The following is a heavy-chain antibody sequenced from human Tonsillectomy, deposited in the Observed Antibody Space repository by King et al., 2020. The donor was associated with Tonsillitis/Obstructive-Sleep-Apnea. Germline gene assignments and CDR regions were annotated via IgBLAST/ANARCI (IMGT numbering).Heavy chain of an antibody. Sequence: QLQESGPGLVKPSETLSLTCTVSGGSISSYYWSWLRQPPGKGLEWIGYIYYIGSTNYNPSLKSRVTISVDTSKSQFSLNLSSVTAADTAVYYCARFSSGYFLWELAFDIWGQGTMVTVSS. J-gene: IGHJ3*02. D-gene: IGHD3-22*01. CDR2: IYYIGST. CDR1: GGSISSYY. CDR3: ARFSSGYFLWELAFDI. V-gene: IGHV4-59*08.